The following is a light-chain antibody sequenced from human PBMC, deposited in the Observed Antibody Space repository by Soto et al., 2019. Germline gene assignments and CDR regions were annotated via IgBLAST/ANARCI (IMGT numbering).Light chain of an antibody. J-gene: IGKJ5*01. CDR2: DAS. CDR3: QQRDNWS. Sequence: EIVLTQSPATLSLSPGERATLSCRASQSVSNYLAWYQQKPGQAPRLLIFDASNRATGIPARFSGSGSGTDFTLTIGSLEPEDVAVYYCQQRDNWSFGQGTRLESK. CDR1: QSVSNY. V-gene: IGKV3-11*01.